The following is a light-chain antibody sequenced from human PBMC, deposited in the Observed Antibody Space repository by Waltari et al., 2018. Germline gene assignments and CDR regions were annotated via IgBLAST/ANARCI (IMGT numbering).Light chain of an antibody. CDR1: SSDIGTYNY. Sequence: QSALTQPASVSGSPGQSITISCAGTSSDIGTYNYVSWYQQHPGKAPKLMIYDVSNRPSGVSNRFSGSKSGNTASLTISGLQAEDEADYFCSSCTSSSVVFGGGTKLTVL. CDR2: DVS. V-gene: IGLV2-14*03. J-gene: IGLJ3*02. CDR3: SSCTSSSVV.